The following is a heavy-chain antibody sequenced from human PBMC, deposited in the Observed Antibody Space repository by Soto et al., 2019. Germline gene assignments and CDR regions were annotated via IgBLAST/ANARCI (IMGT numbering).Heavy chain of an antibody. CDR2: ISPDNGNT. Sequence: QVQLVQSGAEVKNPGASVKVSCKTSGYRFTSYGISWVRQAPGQGLEWMGWISPDNGNTDYAHNFPGRVTMTTDTSTSTAYMELWSLRSDDTAIYYCVRDDCTDGVCYCGYWGQGTLVTVSS. V-gene: IGHV1-18*04. D-gene: IGHD2-8*01. CDR1: GYRFTSYG. CDR3: VRDDCTDGVCYCGY. J-gene: IGHJ4*02.